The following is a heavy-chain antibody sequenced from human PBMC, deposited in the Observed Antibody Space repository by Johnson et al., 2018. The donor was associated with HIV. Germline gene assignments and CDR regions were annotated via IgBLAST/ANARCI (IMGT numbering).Heavy chain of an antibody. V-gene: IGHV3-23*04. Sequence: VQLVESGGGLVQPGGSLRLSCAASGFTFSSYAMSWVRQAPGKGLEWVSGISGGGGSTYYADSVKGRFTISRDSFKNKLYLQMTSLRAEDTAVYYCAREDYSAFDIWGQGTMVTVSS. D-gene: IGHD4-11*01. J-gene: IGHJ3*02. CDR2: ISGGGGST. CDR3: AREDYSAFDI. CDR1: GFTFSSYA.